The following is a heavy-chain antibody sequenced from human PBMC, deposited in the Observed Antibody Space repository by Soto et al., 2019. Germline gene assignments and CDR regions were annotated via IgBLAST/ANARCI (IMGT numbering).Heavy chain of an antibody. J-gene: IGHJ4*02. V-gene: IGHV3-33*01. Sequence: ALRLSCAASGFTFSSYGMHWVRQAPGKGLEWVAVIWDDGSNKYYADSVKGRFTISRDNSKNTLYLQMNSLRAEDTAVYYCARDRYSSGWYDLDYWGQGTLVTVSS. CDR2: IWDDGSNK. D-gene: IGHD6-19*01. CDR3: ARDRYSSGWYDLDY. CDR1: GFTFSSYG.